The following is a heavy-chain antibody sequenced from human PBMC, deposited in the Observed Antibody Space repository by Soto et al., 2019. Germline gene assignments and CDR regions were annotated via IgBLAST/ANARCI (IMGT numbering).Heavy chain of an antibody. CDR3: ARDHDDYDPSERFDY. Sequence: PGGSLRLSCAASGFTFSSYSMNWVCQAPGKGLEWVSSISSSSSYIYYADSVKGRFTISRDNAKNSLYLQMNSLRAEDTAVYYCARDHDDYDPSERFDYWGQGTLVTVSS. CDR1: GFTFSSYS. D-gene: IGHD4-17*01. J-gene: IGHJ4*02. V-gene: IGHV3-21*01. CDR2: ISSSSSYI.